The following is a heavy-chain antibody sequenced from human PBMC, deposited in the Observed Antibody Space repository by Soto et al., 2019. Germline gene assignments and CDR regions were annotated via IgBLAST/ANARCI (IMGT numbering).Heavy chain of an antibody. J-gene: IGHJ4*02. Sequence: SETLSLTCTVSGGSISSYYWSWIRQPPGKGLEWIGYIYYSGSTNYNPSLKSRVTISVDTSKNQFSLKLSSVTAADTAVHYCARGGYRDVWGSDIYWGQGTLVTVS. V-gene: IGHV4-59*01. CDR2: IYYSGST. D-gene: IGHD3-16*01. CDR1: GGSISSYY. CDR3: ARGGYRDVWGSDIY.